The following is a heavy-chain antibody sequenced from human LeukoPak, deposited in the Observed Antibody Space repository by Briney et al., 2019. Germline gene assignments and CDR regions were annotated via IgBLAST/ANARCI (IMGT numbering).Heavy chain of an antibody. CDR2: IYTSGST. CDR1: GGSTSSDY. Sequence: PSETLSLTCTASGGSTSSDYWSSGRQPAGKGLEWIGRIYTSGSTNYNPSLKSRVTISVDKSKNQFSLKLSSVTAADTAAYYCARAPYGSSWMVRGGDHFDYWGQGTLVTVSS. J-gene: IGHJ4*02. V-gene: IGHV4-4*07. D-gene: IGHD6-13*01. CDR3: ARAPYGSSWMVRGGDHFDY.